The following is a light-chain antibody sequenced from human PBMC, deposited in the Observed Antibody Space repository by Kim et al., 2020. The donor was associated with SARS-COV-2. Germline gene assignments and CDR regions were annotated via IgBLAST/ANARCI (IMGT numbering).Light chain of an antibody. CDR1: SANIGSNT. CDR3: AAWDDSLNYV. CDR2: SNN. Sequence: PGQRVTISCSGSSANIGSNTVNWYQQHPGTAPKLLIYSNNQRPSGVPDRFSGSKSGTSASLAISGLQSEDEADYYCAAWDDSLNYVFGTGTKVTVL. V-gene: IGLV1-44*01. J-gene: IGLJ1*01.